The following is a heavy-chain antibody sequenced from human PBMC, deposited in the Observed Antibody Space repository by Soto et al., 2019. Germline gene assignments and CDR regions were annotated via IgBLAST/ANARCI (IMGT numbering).Heavy chain of an antibody. J-gene: IGHJ6*02. V-gene: IGHV3-9*01. Sequence: GGSLRLSCAASGFTFDDYAMHWVRQAPGKGLEWVSGISWNSGSIGYADSVKGRFTISRGNAKNSLYLQMNSLRAEDTALYYCAILGDIVVVPAADYYYYGMDVWGQGTTVTVSS. CDR1: GFTFDDYA. CDR3: AILGDIVVVPAADYYYYGMDV. D-gene: IGHD2-2*01. CDR2: ISWNSGSI.